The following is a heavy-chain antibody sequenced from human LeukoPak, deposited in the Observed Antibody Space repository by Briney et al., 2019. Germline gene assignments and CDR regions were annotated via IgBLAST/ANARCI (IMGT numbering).Heavy chain of an antibody. CDR3: AKDAEDYDILTGYFPPLNEKGYYMDV. J-gene: IGHJ6*03. D-gene: IGHD3-9*01. V-gene: IGHV3-9*01. CDR2: IIWNSGLI. Sequence: PGGSLRLSCAASGFSFDEFAMHWVRQAPGKGLEWVAGIIWNSGLIGYAASVKGRLTISRDNSKNTLYLQMNSLRAEDTAVYYCAKDAEDYDILTGYFPPLNEKGYYMDVWGKGTTVTISS. CDR1: GFSFDEFA.